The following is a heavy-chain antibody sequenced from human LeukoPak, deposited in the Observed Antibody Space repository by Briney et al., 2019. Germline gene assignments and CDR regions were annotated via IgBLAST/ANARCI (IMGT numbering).Heavy chain of an antibody. V-gene: IGHV3-74*01. CDR3: ARDIAAAVDY. Sequence: GGSLRLSCTASGFTFSSYWMHWVRQVPGKGLVWVSRINSAGISTNYADSVKGRFTISRDNAKNTLYLQMNSLRAEDTAIYYCARDIAAAVDYWGQGTLVTVSS. CDR1: GFTFSSYW. J-gene: IGHJ4*02. CDR2: INSAGIST. D-gene: IGHD6-13*01.